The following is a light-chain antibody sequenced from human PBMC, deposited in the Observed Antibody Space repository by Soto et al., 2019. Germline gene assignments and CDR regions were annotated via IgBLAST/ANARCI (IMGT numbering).Light chain of an antibody. J-gene: IGLJ1*01. CDR3: SSYTSISTLYV. Sequence: QSVLTQPASVSGSPGQWITISCTGTNSDVGGYNYVSWYQQHPGKAPELMIYEVSHRPSGVSNRFSGSKSDNTASLTISGLQAEGEADYYCSSYTSISTLYVFGTGTKVTVL. CDR1: NSDVGGYNY. V-gene: IGLV2-14*01. CDR2: EVS.